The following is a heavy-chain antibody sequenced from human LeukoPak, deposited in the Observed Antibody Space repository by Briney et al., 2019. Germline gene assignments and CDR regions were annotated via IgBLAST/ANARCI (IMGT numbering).Heavy chain of an antibody. J-gene: IGHJ3*02. CDR3: ARGRKRYFDWLLVHDAFDI. Sequence: ASVKVSCKASGYTFTSYGISWVRQAPGQGLEWMGWISAYNGNTNYAQKLQGRVTMTTDTSTSTAYMELRSLRSDDTAVYYCARGRKRYFDWLLVHDAFDIWGQGTMVTVSS. CDR1: GYTFTSYG. CDR2: ISAYNGNT. V-gene: IGHV1-18*01. D-gene: IGHD3-9*01.